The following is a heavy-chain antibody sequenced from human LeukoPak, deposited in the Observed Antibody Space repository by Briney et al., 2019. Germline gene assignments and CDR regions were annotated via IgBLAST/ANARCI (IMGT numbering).Heavy chain of an antibody. CDR3: VRLAIDAFDI. Sequence: SQTLSLTCAISGDSVSSDSAAWNWIRQSPSRGLEWLGRTYYRSEWYTDYAVSVKSRIIIKPDTSKNQFSLQLNSVTPEDTAVYYCVRLAIDAFDIWGQGTMVTVSS. CDR1: GDSVSSDSAA. J-gene: IGHJ3*02. V-gene: IGHV6-1*01. CDR2: TYYRSEWYT. D-gene: IGHD3-3*02.